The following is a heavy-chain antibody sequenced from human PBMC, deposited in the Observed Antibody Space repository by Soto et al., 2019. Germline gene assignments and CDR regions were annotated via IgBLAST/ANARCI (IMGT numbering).Heavy chain of an antibody. CDR2: IAYSGDT. V-gene: IGHV4-31*11. CDR3: ARDFERSAVGP. J-gene: IGHJ5*02. Sequence: QVHLQQSGPGLVKASETLSLSCAVSGGSITGADSYWFWIRNPPGKGLEWIGSIAYSGDTYYNPSLRSRVTTSADRSENKFSRTLKSVPAADTAVYFCARDFERSAVGPWGQGTSVTVSS. D-gene: IGHD3-9*01. CDR1: GGSITGADSY.